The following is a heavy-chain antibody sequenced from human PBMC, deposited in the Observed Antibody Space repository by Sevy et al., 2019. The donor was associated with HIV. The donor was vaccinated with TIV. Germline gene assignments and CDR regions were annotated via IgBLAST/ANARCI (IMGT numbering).Heavy chain of an antibody. Sequence: GGSLRLSCSAFGFNFQTFGMHWVRQAPGKGPEWLAVISSAGINHKYAASVKGRFTIYRDNSKSLLFLQMNSLTPNDTAVYFCTKESLRGTYIRGDFDHWGQGTLVTVSS. CDR2: ISSAGINH. CDR1: GFNFQTFG. D-gene: IGHD3-10*02. V-gene: IGHV3-30*18. J-gene: IGHJ4*02. CDR3: TKESLRGTYIRGDFDH.